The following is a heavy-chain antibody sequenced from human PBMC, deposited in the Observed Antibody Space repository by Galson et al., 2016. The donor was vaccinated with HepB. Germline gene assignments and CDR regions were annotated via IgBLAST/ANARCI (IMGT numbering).Heavy chain of an antibody. CDR1: GYSFTSDG. V-gene: IGHV1-18*04. D-gene: IGHD2-15*01. J-gene: IGHJ4*02. CDR2: ISPYNGNS. Sequence: SVKVSCKASGYSFTSDGISWVRQAPGQGLEWMGWISPYNGNSSYAQKFQGRVTMTTDTSTSTAYMELRSLRSDDTAVYYCAREGVCSGGSCYSGFDYWGQGTLVNVSS. CDR3: AREGVCSGGSCYSGFDY.